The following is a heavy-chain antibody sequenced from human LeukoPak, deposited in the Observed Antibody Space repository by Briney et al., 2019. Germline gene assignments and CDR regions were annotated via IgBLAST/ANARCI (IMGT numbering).Heavy chain of an antibody. V-gene: IGHV3-48*04. CDR1: GFTFSGSG. CDR3: ARVSRTVTILDR. Sequence: PGGSLRLSCAASGFTFSGSGMHWVRQAPGKGLEWVSYISSSGSTIYYADSVKGRFTISRDNAKNSLYLQMNSLRAEDTAVYYCARVSRTVTILDRWGQGTLVTVSS. CDR2: ISSSGSTI. J-gene: IGHJ5*02. D-gene: IGHD4-17*01.